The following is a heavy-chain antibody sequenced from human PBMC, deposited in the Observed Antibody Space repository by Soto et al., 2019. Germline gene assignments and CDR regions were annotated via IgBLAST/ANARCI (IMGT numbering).Heavy chain of an antibody. Sequence: ASVKVSCKASGGTFSSYAISWVRQAPGQGLEWMGGIIPIFGTANYAQKFQGRVTITADKSTSTAYTELSSLRSEDTAVYYCARALTDYYDFRSGYDSTFDYWGQGTLVTVSS. V-gene: IGHV1-69*06. CDR3: ARALTDYYDFRSGYDSTFDY. D-gene: IGHD3-3*01. CDR2: IIPIFGTA. CDR1: GGTFSSYA. J-gene: IGHJ4*02.